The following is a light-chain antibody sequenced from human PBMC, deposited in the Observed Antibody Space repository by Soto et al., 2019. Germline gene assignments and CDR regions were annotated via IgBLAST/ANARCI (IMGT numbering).Light chain of an antibody. J-gene: IGKJ1*01. CDR1: QSVSSS. CDR3: QQRGNWWT. Sequence: EIVVTQSPATLSVSPGERVTLSCRASQSVSSSLAWYQQRPGQAPRLLIYDASNRASGIPARFTGSGSGTDFTLTISSVEPEDSAVYYCQQRGNWWTFGQGTKVEIK. V-gene: IGKV3-11*01. CDR2: DAS.